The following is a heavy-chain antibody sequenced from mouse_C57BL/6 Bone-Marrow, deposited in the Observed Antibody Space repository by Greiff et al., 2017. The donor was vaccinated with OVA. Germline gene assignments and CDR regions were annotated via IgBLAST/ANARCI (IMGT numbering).Heavy chain of an antibody. D-gene: IGHD1-1*01. CDR3: ARRGSNYWYFDV. CDR1: GYTFTSYW. CDR2: IDPNSGGT. Sequence: QVQLQQPGAELVKPGASVKLSCKASGYTFTSYWMHWVKQRPGRSLEWIGRIDPNSGGTKYNEKFKSKATLTVDKPSSTAYMQLSSLTSEDTAVYYCARRGSNYWYFDVWGTGTTVTVSS. J-gene: IGHJ1*03. V-gene: IGHV1-72*01.